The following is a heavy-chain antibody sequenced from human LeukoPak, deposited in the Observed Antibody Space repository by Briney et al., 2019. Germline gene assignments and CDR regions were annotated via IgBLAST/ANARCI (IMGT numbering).Heavy chain of an antibody. Sequence: GGSLRLSCAASGFTFSSSWMSWVRQAPGKGLEWVANIKPDGSEKYYVDAVKGRLTISRDNAKNSVYLQMKSLRAEDTAVYYCARDKFGGTDYWGQGTLVTVSS. CDR2: IKPDGSEK. D-gene: IGHD3-16*01. V-gene: IGHV3-7*01. J-gene: IGHJ4*02. CDR3: ARDKFGGTDY. CDR1: GFTFSSSW.